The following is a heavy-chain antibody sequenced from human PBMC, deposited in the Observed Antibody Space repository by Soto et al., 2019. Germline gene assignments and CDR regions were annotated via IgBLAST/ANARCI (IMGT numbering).Heavy chain of an antibody. Sequence: GGSLRLSCAASGFTFSSYGMHWVRQAPGKGLEWVAVIWYDGSNKYYADSVKGRFTISRDNSKNTLYLQMNSLRAEDTAVYYCARDGEYQLLETIYYGMDVWGQGTTVTVSS. CDR3: ARDGEYQLLETIYYGMDV. CDR1: GFTFSSYG. V-gene: IGHV3-33*01. D-gene: IGHD2-2*01. J-gene: IGHJ6*02. CDR2: IWYDGSNK.